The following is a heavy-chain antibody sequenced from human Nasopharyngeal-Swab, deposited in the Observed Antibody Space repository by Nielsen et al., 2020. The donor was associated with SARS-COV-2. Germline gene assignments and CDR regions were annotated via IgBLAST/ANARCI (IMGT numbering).Heavy chain of an antibody. J-gene: IGHJ4*02. V-gene: IGHV3-9*01. CDR3: ASDSRY. CDR2: ITWNSGSI. CDR1: GFTFDDYT. Sequence: SLKISCAASGFTFDDYTMHWVRQTPGKGLEWVSGITWNSGSIGYADSVKGRFTTSRDNAKNSLYLQMNSLRAEDTAFYYCASDSRYWGQGTLVTVSS.